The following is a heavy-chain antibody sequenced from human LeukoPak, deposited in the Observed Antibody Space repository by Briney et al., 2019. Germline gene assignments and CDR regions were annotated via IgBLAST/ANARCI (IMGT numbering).Heavy chain of an antibody. CDR3: ASNSGWYTGLLDY. V-gene: IGHV3-48*04. J-gene: IGHJ4*02. CDR2: ISSSSSTI. D-gene: IGHD6-19*01. Sequence: GGSLRLSCAASGFTFSSYSMNWVRQAPGKGLEWVSYISSSSSTIYYADSVKGRFTISRDNAKNSLYLQMNSLRAEDTAVYYCASNSGWYTGLLDYWGQGTLVTVSS. CDR1: GFTFSSYS.